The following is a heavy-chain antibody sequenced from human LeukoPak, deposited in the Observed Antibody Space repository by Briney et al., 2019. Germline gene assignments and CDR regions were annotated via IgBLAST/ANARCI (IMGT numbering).Heavy chain of an antibody. CDR3: ARDRLERRYVWFDP. V-gene: IGHV4-34*01. J-gene: IGHJ5*02. Sequence: KPSETLSLTCAVYGGSFSGYYWSWIRQPPGKGPQWIGEINHSGSTNYNPSLKSRVTISVDTSKNQFSLKLSSVTAADTAVYYCARDRLERRYVWFDPWGQGTLVTVSS. D-gene: IGHD1-1*01. CDR2: INHSGST. CDR1: GGSFSGYY.